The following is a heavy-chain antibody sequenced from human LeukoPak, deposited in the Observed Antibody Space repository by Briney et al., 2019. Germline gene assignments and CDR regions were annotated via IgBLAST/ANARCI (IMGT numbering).Heavy chain of an antibody. CDR1: GFTFNSYG. Sequence: GGSLRLSCAASGFTFNSYGMHWVRQAPGKGLEWVAFIQYDGNNKYYADSVKGRFTISRDNSKNTLYLQMNSLRAEDTAVYYCARRAGAYSHPYDYWGQGTLVTVSS. J-gene: IGHJ4*02. D-gene: IGHD4/OR15-4a*01. CDR2: IQYDGNNK. V-gene: IGHV3-30*12. CDR3: ARRAGAYSHPYDY.